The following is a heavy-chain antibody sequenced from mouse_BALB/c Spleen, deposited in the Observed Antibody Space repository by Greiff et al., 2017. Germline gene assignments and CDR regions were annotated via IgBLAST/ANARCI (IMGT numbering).Heavy chain of an antibody. CDR2: IDPYNGGT. D-gene: IGHD4-1*01. CDR1: GYAFTSYN. Sequence: VQLQQSGPELVKPGASVKVSCKASGYAFTSYNMYWVKQSLGKSLEWIGYIDPYNGGTNYNQKFKGKVTLTVDKSSSTAYMHLNSLTSEDTAVYYCARLGGYYAMDYWGQGTSVTVSS. V-gene: IGHV1S135*01. J-gene: IGHJ4*01. CDR3: ARLGGYYAMDY.